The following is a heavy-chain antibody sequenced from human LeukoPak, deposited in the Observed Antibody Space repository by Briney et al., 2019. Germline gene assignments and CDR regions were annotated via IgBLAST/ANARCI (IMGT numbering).Heavy chain of an antibody. CDR2: IWYDGSNK. D-gene: IGHD6-13*01. CDR3: AKERAAAVEGYFDY. V-gene: IGHV3-33*06. Sequence: GSLRLSCAASGFRFSSYGMHWVRPAPGKGLEWVAVIWYDGSNKYYADSVKGRFTISRDNSKNTLYLQMNSLRSEDTAVYYCAKERAAAVEGYFDYWGQGTLVTVSS. J-gene: IGHJ4*02. CDR1: GFRFSSYG.